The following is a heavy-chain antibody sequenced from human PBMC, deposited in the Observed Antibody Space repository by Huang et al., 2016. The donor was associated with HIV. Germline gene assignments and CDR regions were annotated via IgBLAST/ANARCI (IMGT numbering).Heavy chain of an antibody. V-gene: IGHV4-34*01. CDR3: ARLPTPSYYDTWSISPVEEDFFYFNLDL. Sequence: QVRLDQWGEGSLKPSETLSLTCAVYGASFSTYFWSWVRQSPDKRLQWIGEFKPGGPSNDNRAIKGRGGRSDYTPKNQFALTLRAMSAADAAIYYCARLPTPSYYDTWSISPVEEDFFYFNLDLWGRGTPVTVS. J-gene: IGHJ6*02. CDR1: GASFSTYF. CDR2: FKPGGPS. D-gene: IGHD3-16*01.